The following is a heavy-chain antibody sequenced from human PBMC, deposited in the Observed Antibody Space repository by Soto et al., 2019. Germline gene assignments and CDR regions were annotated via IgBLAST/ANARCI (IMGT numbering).Heavy chain of an antibody. D-gene: IGHD6-6*01. Sequence: GTLPLTCSIYSWSFSGYYWSWIRQPPGRGLEWIGEISQSGNTNYSPSLKSRVSISIDTSKKQFSLNLASVSAADTAVYYCARAPKVSGSSQTRPDFWGQGTLVTVP. J-gene: IGHJ4*02. CDR2: ISQSGNT. CDR1: SWSFSGYY. V-gene: IGHV4-34*01. CDR3: ARAPKVSGSSQTRPDF.